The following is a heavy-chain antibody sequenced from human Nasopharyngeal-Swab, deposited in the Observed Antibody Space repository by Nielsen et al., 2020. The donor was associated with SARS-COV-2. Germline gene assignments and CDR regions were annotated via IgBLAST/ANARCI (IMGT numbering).Heavy chain of an antibody. CDR1: GFTFSTYS. Sequence: GESLKISCAASGFTFSTYSMNWVRQAPGKGLEWVSSSSSSSSYIYYADSVKGRFTISRDNAKNSLYLQMNSLRAEDTAAFYCTRDLGRWQLFDPWGQGTLVTVSS. CDR3: TRDLGRWQLFDP. V-gene: IGHV3-21*01. CDR2: SSSSSSYI. J-gene: IGHJ5*02. D-gene: IGHD7-27*01.